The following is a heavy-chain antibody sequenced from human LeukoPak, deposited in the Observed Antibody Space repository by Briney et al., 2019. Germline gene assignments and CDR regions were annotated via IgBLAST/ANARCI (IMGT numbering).Heavy chain of an antibody. Sequence: GGSLRLSCAASGFTFSDYHMTWLRHAPGKGLEWISYITNSGSTIYYADSVKGRFTISRDNSKNTLYLQMNSLRAEDTAVYYCASSFSGSFNWFDPWGQGTLVTVSS. V-gene: IGHV3-11*04. J-gene: IGHJ5*02. D-gene: IGHD1-26*01. CDR2: ITNSGSTI. CDR3: ASSFSGSFNWFDP. CDR1: GFTFSDYH.